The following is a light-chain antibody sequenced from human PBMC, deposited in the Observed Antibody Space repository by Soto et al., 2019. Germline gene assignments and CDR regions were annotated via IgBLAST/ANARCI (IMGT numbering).Light chain of an antibody. V-gene: IGKV1-39*01. CDR3: QQSFSPLWT. Sequence: DIQMTPSPSSLSASVGDRVPITCRASQRISNYLNWYQQKPGKAPKLLIYAASSMQSGVPSRCRGSGAETDFTLTISSLQPDDAATYYCQQSFSPLWTFGQGTKVEV. J-gene: IGKJ1*01. CDR1: QRISNY. CDR2: AAS.